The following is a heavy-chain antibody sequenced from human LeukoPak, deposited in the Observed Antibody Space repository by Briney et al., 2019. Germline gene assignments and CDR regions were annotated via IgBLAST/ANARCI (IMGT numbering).Heavy chain of an antibody. V-gene: IGHV4-34*01. Sequence: PSETLSLTCAVYGGSFSGYYWSWIRQPPGKGLEWIGEINHSGSTNYNPSLKSRVTISVDTSKNQFSLKLSSVTAADTAVYYCARTSITSHGYYYYMDVWGKGTTVTISS. CDR1: GGSFSGYY. CDR2: INHSGST. D-gene: IGHD3-16*01. J-gene: IGHJ6*03. CDR3: ARTSITSHGYYYYMDV.